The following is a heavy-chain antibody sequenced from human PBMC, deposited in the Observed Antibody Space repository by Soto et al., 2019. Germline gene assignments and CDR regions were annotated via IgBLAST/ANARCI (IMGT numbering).Heavy chain of an antibody. CDR3: ARVRYCSTTSCYTGYYFDY. Sequence: SETLSLTCTVSGGPISSGDYYWSWIRQPPGKGLEWIGYIYYSGDTYYNPSLKSRVTMSVDTSKNQFSLKLSSVTAADTAVYYCARVRYCSTTSCYTGYYFDYWGQGTLVTVSS. D-gene: IGHD2-2*02. CDR2: IYYSGDT. J-gene: IGHJ4*02. CDR1: GGPISSGDYY. V-gene: IGHV4-30-4*01.